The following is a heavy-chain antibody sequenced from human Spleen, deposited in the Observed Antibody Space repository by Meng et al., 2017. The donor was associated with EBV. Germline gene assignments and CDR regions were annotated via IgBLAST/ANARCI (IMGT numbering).Heavy chain of an antibody. J-gene: IGHJ4*02. Sequence: QVARPESGPGLVKPSQTLSLTCAVSGGSINSGDYYWSWVRQPPGKGLEWIGYIYYSGSTYYNPSLKSRVTISVDSSKNQFSLKMRFVTATDTAVYYCARGAHCGGDCYGAPVEYWGQGTLVTVSS. CDR3: ARGAHCGGDCYGAPVEY. D-gene: IGHD2-21*02. V-gene: IGHV4-30-4*01. CDR2: IYYSGST. CDR1: GGSINSGDYY.